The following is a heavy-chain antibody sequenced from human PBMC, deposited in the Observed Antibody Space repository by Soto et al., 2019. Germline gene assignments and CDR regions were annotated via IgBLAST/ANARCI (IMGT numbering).Heavy chain of an antibody. CDR3: ARIQLDTIMALDY. CDR1: GFTFNTYG. CDR2: IWSDGNNK. V-gene: IGHV3-33*01. D-gene: IGHD1-1*01. J-gene: IGHJ4*02. Sequence: QVQLVESEGGVVQPGRSLRLSCAASGFTFNTYGFHWVRQAPGKGLEWVAVIWSDGNNKYYTDSVKGRFTISRDTSKNTLYLQMNSLRVDATAVYYCARIQLDTIMALDYWGQGALVTVSS.